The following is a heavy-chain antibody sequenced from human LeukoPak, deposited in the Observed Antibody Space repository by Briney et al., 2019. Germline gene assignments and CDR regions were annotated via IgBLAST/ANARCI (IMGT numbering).Heavy chain of an antibody. V-gene: IGHV3-21*01. CDR1: GFTFSSYS. Sequence: GGSLRLSCAASGFTFSSYSMNWVRQAPGKGLEWVSSISSSSSYIYYADSVKGRFTISRDNAKNSLYLQMNSLRAEDTAVYYCARDSPSSSEGEDFDYWGQGTLVTVSS. CDR3: ARDSPSSSEGEDFDY. J-gene: IGHJ4*02. CDR2: ISSSSSYI. D-gene: IGHD6-19*01.